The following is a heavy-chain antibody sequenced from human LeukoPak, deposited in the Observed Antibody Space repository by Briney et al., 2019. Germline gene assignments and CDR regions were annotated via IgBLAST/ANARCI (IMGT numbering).Heavy chain of an antibody. V-gene: IGHV4-59*11. CDR3: ARSGMVTHAFDI. D-gene: IGHD5-18*01. J-gene: IGHJ3*02. CDR1: GASIRSHY. CDR2: FYYSGST. Sequence: SETLSLTCTVSGASIRSHYWSWIRQPPGKGLEWVGYFYYSGSTNYSPSLKSRVTMSVDTSKNQFSLKLSSVTAADTAVYYCARSGMVTHAFDIWGQGTMVTVSS.